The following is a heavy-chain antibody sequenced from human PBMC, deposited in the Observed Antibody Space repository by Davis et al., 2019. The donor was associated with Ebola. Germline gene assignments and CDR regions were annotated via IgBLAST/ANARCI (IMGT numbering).Heavy chain of an antibody. Sequence: PGGSLRLSCTDSVITFSSYAMTWVRQAPGKGLEWVSAISGSGGSTYYADSMKGRFTISRDNSKKTLYLQMNSLRAEDTAVYYCAKSGLSFGVVKYHYGMDVWGKGTTVTVSS. J-gene: IGHJ6*04. CDR2: ISGSGGST. CDR1: VITFSSYA. V-gene: IGHV3-23*01. D-gene: IGHD3-3*01. CDR3: AKSGLSFGVVKYHYGMDV.